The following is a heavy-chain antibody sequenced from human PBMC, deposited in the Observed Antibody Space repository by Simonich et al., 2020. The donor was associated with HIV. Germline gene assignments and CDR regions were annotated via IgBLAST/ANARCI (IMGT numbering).Heavy chain of an antibody. CDR3: ARGGDTDYFDY. CDR1: GFTFSSYW. D-gene: IGHD5-18*01. Sequence: EVQLVESGGGLVQPGGSLRLSCAASGFTFSSYWMSWVRQAPGKGVEWGANIKQDGSEKYYVDSVKGRFTISRDNAKNSLYLQMNSLRAEDTAVYYCARGGDTDYFDYWGQGTLVSVSS. V-gene: IGHV3-7*01. CDR2: IKQDGSEK. J-gene: IGHJ4*02.